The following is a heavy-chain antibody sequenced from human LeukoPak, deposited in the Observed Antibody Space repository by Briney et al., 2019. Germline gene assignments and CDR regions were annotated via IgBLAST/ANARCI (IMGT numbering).Heavy chain of an antibody. CDR3: ARDLGRYFDY. CDR1: GDSIGSGRYY. Sequence: PSQTLSLTCTVSGDSIGSGRYYWTWIRQHPGKGLEWIGYIYYSGTTYYNPSLKSRVTMSVDRSKNQSSLKLSSVTAADTAVYYCARDLGRYFDYWGQGTLVTVSS. CDR2: IYYSGTT. J-gene: IGHJ4*02. V-gene: IGHV4-31*03. D-gene: IGHD2-15*01.